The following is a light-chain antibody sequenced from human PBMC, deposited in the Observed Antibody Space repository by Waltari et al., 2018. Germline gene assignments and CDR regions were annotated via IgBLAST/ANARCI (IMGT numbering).Light chain of an antibody. CDR1: QVIGSY. V-gene: IGKV1-9*01. CDR3: QQLNSYPRGT. J-gene: IGKJ1*01. CDR2: GAS. Sequence: DIQLTQSPSFLSASVGGRVTITCRASQVIGSYLAWYQQKPGKAPKLLIYGASTLQTGVPSRFSGSGSGTEFTLTISSLQPEDFATYYCQQLNSYPRGTFGQGTKVEIK.